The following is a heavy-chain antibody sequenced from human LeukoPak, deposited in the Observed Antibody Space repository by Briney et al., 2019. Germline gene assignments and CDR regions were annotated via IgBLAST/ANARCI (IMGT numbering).Heavy chain of an antibody. Sequence: PGGSLRLSCAASGFTFSSYGMHWVRQAPGKGLEWVAFIRYDGSNKYYADSVKGRFTISRDNSKNTLYLQMNSLRAEDTAVYYCAKDIGYCSSTSCNHPTGYYYYYMDVWGKGTTVTVSS. J-gene: IGHJ6*03. D-gene: IGHD2-2*01. CDR3: AKDIGYCSSTSCNHPTGYYYYYMDV. CDR2: IRYDGSNK. V-gene: IGHV3-30*02. CDR1: GFTFSSYG.